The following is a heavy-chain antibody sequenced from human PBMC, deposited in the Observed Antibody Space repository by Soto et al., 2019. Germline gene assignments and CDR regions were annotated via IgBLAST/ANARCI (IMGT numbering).Heavy chain of an antibody. D-gene: IGHD6-19*01. CDR1: GGTISSYY. CDR3: ARHARVAGTRYYYYDMDV. Sequence: SETLSLTCTVSGGTISSYYWSWIRQPLGKGLEWIGYTYYSRSTNYNPSLKSRVTISVDASKNQFSLKLSSVTAADTAVYYCARHARVAGTRYYYYDMDVWGKGTTVTVSS. J-gene: IGHJ6*03. CDR2: TYYSRST. V-gene: IGHV4-59*08.